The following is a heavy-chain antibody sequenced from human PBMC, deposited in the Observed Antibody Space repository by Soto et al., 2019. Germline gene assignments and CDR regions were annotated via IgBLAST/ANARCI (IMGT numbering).Heavy chain of an antibody. CDR1: GGSISSYY. V-gene: IGHV4-59*01. CDR3: ARGYYDYVWGSVRPHFDY. CDR2: IYDSGNT. D-gene: IGHD3-16*01. J-gene: IGHJ4*02. Sequence: SETLSLTCTVSGGSISSYYWSWIRQPPGKGLEWIGYIYDSGNTKDNPSLKGRVTISVDTPKNQFSLKLTSVTAADTAVYYCARGYYDYVWGSVRPHFDYWGQGILVTVSS.